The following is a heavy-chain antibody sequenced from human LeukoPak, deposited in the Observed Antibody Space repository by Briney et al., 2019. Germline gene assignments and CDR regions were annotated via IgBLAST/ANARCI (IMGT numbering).Heavy chain of an antibody. Sequence: GGSLRLSCAASGFTFSIYAMSWVRQAPGKGLEWVSAISGIVGSTYYADSVKGRFTISRDNTKNTLYLQMNSLRAEDTAVYYCANRINYDILTGPIEGWGQGTLVTVSS. CDR2: ISGIVGST. V-gene: IGHV3-23*01. D-gene: IGHD3-9*01. CDR1: GFTFSIYA. CDR3: ANRINYDILTGPIEG. J-gene: IGHJ4*02.